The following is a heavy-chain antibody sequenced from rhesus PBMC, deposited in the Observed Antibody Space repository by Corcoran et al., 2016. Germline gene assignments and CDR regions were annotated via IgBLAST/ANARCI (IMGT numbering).Heavy chain of an antibody. CDR2: INGKSGST. V-gene: IGHV4-80*01. J-gene: IGHJ4*01. CDR1: GASISRYL. Sequence: QVQLQESGPGLVKPSETLSLPCAVSGASISRYLCRWIRPPPGKGLEWIGEINGKSGSTYYNPSLKSRVTMSKDASKNQFSLKLSSVTAADTAVYYCARDLASSGSDYWGQGVLVTVSS. D-gene: IGHD6-31*01. CDR3: ARDLASSGSDY.